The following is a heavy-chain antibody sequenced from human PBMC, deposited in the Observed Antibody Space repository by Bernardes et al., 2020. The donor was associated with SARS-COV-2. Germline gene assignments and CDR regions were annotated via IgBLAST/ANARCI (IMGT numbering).Heavy chain of an antibody. CDR3: ARGLYFGELSLDF. CDR2: FDYTDTT. V-gene: IGHV4-59*01. D-gene: IGHD3-10*01. J-gene: IGHJ4*02. Sequence: SETVSGTCTVSGSSIHNYYLTWIRQPPGKGLELIGHFDYTDTTTYNPSLYNPSLKSRVTISVDMSKNQFSLRLNSVTAADTAVYYCARGLYFGELSLDFWGQGSMVTVSS. CDR1: GSSIHNYY.